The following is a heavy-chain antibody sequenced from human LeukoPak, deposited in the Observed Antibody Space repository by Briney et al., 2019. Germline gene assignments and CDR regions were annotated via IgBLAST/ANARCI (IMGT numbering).Heavy chain of an antibody. Sequence: GGSLRLSCAASGFTFDDYAMHWVRQAPGKGLEWVSGISWDSGSIGYADSVKGRFTISRDNAKNSLYLQMNSLRAEDMALYYCAKDMASSYSYGFDYWGQGTLVTVSS. J-gene: IGHJ4*02. CDR3: AKDMASSYSYGFDY. V-gene: IGHV3-9*03. CDR1: GFTFDDYA. D-gene: IGHD5-18*01. CDR2: ISWDSGSI.